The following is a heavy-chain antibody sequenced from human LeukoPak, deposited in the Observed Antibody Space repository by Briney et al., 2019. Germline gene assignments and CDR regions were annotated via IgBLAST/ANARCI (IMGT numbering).Heavy chain of an antibody. D-gene: IGHD6-13*01. CDR1: GGTFSSYA. CDR2: IIPIFGTA. CDR3: ARDRGYSSSWGWFDP. V-gene: IGHV1-69*05. J-gene: IGHJ5*02. Sequence: GASVTVSCKASGGTFSSYAISWVRQAPGQGLEWMGGIIPIFGTANYAQKFQGRVTITTDESTSTAYMELSSLRSEDTAVYYCARDRGYSSSWGWFDPWGQGTLVTVSS.